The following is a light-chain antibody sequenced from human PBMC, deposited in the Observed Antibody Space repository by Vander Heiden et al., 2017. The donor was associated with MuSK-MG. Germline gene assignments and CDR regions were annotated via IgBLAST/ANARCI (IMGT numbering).Light chain of an antibody. Sequence: EIVLTQSPATLSLSPGERATLSCRASQSVSSYLAWYQQKHGQAPRLLIYDASNRATGIPARFSGSGSGTDFTLTISSLEPEDFAVYYCQQRSNWPPLTVGPGTKVDIK. CDR2: DAS. CDR3: QQRSNWPPLT. V-gene: IGKV3-11*01. CDR1: QSVSSY. J-gene: IGKJ3*01.